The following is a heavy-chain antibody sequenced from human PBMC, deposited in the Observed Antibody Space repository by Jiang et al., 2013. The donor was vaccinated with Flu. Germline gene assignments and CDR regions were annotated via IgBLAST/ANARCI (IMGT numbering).Heavy chain of an antibody. V-gene: IGHV2-70*04. J-gene: IGHJ3*02. CDR3: ARTYSGRYSNSLDI. D-gene: IGHD1-26*01. CDR2: VDWDDDK. CDR1: DLTQHLSHA. Sequence: KPTQTLTLTCTSLDLTQHLSHACELDPSAPRKALEWLARVDWDDDKVYSPSLKTRLTISKDTSKNQVVLTMTNMDPVDTGTYLCARTYSGRYSNSLDIWGQGTVVTVSS.